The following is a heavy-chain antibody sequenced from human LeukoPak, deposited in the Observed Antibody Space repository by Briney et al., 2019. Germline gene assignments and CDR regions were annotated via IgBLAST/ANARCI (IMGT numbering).Heavy chain of an antibody. CDR1: GYTLTELS. CDR3: ATFPYYGSGSPIYFDY. Sequence: ASVKVSCTVSGYTLTELSMHWVRQAPGKGLEWMGGFDPEDGETIYAQKFQGRVTMTEDTSTDTAYMELSSLRSEDTAVYYCATFPYYGSGSPIYFDYWGQGTLVTVSS. J-gene: IGHJ4*02. D-gene: IGHD3-10*01. CDR2: FDPEDGET. V-gene: IGHV1-24*01.